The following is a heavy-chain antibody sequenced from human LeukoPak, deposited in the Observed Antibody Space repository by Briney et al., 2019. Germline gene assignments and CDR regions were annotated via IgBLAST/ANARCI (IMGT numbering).Heavy chain of an antibody. CDR3: ARIIAAAYAFDI. CDR2: INHSGST. V-gene: IGHV4-34*01. Sequence: SETLSLTCAVYGGSFSGYYWSWIRQPPGKGLEWIGEINHSGSTNYNPSLKSRVTISVDTSKNQFSLKLSSVTAADTAVYYCARIIAAAYAFDIWGQGTMVTVSS. D-gene: IGHD6-13*01. J-gene: IGHJ3*02. CDR1: GGSFSGYY.